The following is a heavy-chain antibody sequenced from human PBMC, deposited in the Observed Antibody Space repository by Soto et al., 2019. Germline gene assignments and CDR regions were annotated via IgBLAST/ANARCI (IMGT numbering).Heavy chain of an antibody. CDR2: ISYDGSRE. CDR1: GFTFSSYW. D-gene: IGHD6-19*01. Sequence: VQLVESGGGLVQPGGSLRLSCAASGFTFSSYWMNWVRQAPGKGLEWVAVISYDGSREYYADSVKGRFTISRDNSKNMVSLEMNSLRTEDTAVYYCAKDLVVAGIGEIDYWGQGTLVTVSS. J-gene: IGHJ4*02. V-gene: IGHV3-30*18. CDR3: AKDLVVAGIGEIDY.